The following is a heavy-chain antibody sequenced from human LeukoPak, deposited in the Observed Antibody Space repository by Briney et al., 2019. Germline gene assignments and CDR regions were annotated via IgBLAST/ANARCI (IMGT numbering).Heavy chain of an antibody. J-gene: IGHJ4*02. V-gene: IGHV3-23*01. D-gene: IGHD1-1*01. CDR2: ISGSGDST. CDR1: GFTFSSFA. CDR3: ATNRTTGGHRFDY. Sequence: GGSLRLSCTASGFTFSSFAMSWVRQAPGKGLDWVSAISGSGDSTSYADSARGRFIISRDNSKNTLYLQMDSLRAEDTAVYYCATNRTTGGHRFDYWGQGTLVTVSS.